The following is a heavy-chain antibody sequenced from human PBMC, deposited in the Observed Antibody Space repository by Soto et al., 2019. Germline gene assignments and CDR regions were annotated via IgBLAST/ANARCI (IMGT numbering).Heavy chain of an antibody. Sequence: SETLSLTCTVSGGSISSYYWSWIRQPPGKGLEWIGYIYYSGSTNYNPSLKSRVTISVDTSKNQFSLKLSSVTAADTAVYYCAGLVGGGIYYYYYMDVWGKGTTVTVSS. J-gene: IGHJ6*03. CDR3: AGLVGGGIYYYYYMDV. CDR2: IYYSGST. V-gene: IGHV4-59*08. D-gene: IGHD2-15*01. CDR1: GGSISSYY.